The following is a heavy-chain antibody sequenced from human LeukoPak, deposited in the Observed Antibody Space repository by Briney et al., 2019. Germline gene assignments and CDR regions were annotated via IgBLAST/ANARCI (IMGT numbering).Heavy chain of an antibody. V-gene: IGHV1-46*01. J-gene: IGHJ4*02. Sequence: ASVTVSCKASGYTFTSYYMHWVRQAPGQGLEWIGIINPSGGSTSYAQKFQGRVTMTRDTSTSTVYMELSSLRSEDTAVYYCARDWAVTTRVVGYWGQGTLVTVSS. D-gene: IGHD4-4*01. CDR2: INPSGGST. CDR3: ARDWAVTTRVVGY. CDR1: GYTFTSYY.